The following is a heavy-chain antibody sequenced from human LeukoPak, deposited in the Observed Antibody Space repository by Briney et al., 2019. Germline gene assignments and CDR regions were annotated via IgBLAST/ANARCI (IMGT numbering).Heavy chain of an antibody. CDR3: ASRKLGNDY. J-gene: IGHJ4*01. V-gene: IGHV4-61*01. CDR2: IYYTGSS. CDR1: GGSITSHNYY. Sequence: PSETLSLTCTVSGGSITSHNYYWGWIRQSPGEGLEWIGYIYYTGSSSYNPSLRSRVTISADTSKNQFSLKLSSVTAADTAVYYCASRKLGNDYWGQGTLVTVSS. D-gene: IGHD7-27*01.